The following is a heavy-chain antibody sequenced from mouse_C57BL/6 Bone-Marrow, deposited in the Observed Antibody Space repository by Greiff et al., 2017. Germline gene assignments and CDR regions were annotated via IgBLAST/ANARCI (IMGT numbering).Heavy chain of an antibody. CDR2: IYPRSGNT. J-gene: IGHJ4*01. CDR1: GYTFTDYY. V-gene: IGHV1-81*01. Sequence: VKLQESGPVLVKPGASVKMSCKASGYTFTDYYMNWVKQRTGQGLEWIGEIYPRSGNTYYNEKFKGKATLTADKSSSTAYMELRSLTSEDSAVYFCARRAYYGSSYGAMDYWGQGTSVTVSS. D-gene: IGHD1-1*01. CDR3: ARRAYYGSSYGAMDY.